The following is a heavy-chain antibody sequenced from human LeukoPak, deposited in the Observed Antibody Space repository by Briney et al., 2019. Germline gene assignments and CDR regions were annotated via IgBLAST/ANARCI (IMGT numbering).Heavy chain of an antibody. CDR3: ARIITWRMDV. D-gene: IGHD3-22*01. Sequence: GGSLRLSCAASGFTFSSYEMNWVRQTPGKGLEWVSVMYGGGATYYADSVKGRFIISRPNSKNTLYLQMNSLRDEDTAVYYCARIITWRMDVWGQGTTVIVSS. CDR1: GFTFSSYE. CDR2: MYGGGAT. V-gene: IGHV3-53*04. J-gene: IGHJ6*02.